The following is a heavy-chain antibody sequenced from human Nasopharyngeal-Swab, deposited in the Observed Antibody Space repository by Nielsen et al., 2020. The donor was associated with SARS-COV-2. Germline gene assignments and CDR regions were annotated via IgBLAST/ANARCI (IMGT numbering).Heavy chain of an antibody. D-gene: IGHD5-18*01. CDR3: ARDPYTHGLHWFDP. Sequence: GESLKISCAASGFTFSDYSMSWIRQAPGKGLECVSFMSSTTGTIYYADSVKGRLTISRDNAKSSLYLHMNSLRAEDTAVYYCARDPYTHGLHWFDPWGQGTLVTVSS. CDR2: MSSTTGTI. CDR1: GFTFSDYS. J-gene: IGHJ5*02. V-gene: IGHV3-11*04.